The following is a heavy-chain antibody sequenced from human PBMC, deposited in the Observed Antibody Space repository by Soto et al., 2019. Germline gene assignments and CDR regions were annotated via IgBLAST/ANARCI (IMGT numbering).Heavy chain of an antibody. D-gene: IGHD3-22*01. CDR1: GYTFTSYY. CDR3: ARDRLYYYDSSGYPISWYYGMDV. CDR2: INPSGGST. V-gene: IGHV1-46*01. Sequence: GASVKVSCKASGYTFTSYYMHWVRQAPGQGLERKRKINPSGGSTSYAQKFQGRVTMTRDTSTSTVYMELSSLRSEDTAVYYCARDRLYYYDSSGYPISWYYGMDVWGQGTTVTVSS. J-gene: IGHJ6*02.